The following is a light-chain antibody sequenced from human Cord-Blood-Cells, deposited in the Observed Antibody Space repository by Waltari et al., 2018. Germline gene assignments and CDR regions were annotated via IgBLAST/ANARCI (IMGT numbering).Light chain of an antibody. V-gene: IGKV3-20*01. CDR3: QQYGRSPFT. Sequence: EIVLTQSPGTLSLSPGERATLSCRASQSVSNSYLAWYQHKPGQAPRLLIYGASSRATGIPDRFSGSVSGTDSTLTISRLEPEDFAVYYCQQYGRSPFTFGPGTKVDIK. J-gene: IGKJ3*01. CDR1: QSVSNSY. CDR2: GAS.